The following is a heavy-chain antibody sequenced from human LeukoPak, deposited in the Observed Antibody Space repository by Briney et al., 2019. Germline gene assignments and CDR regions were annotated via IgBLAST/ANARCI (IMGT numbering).Heavy chain of an antibody. V-gene: IGHV4-59*01. D-gene: IGHD3-10*01. J-gene: IGHJ4*02. CDR3: ASGFGDFENPHPHFDY. CDR2: IYYSGST. Sequence: PSETLSLTCTVSGGSISSYYWSWIRQPPGKGLEWIGYIYYSGSTNYNPSLKSRVTISVDTSENQFSLKLSSVTAADTAVYYCASGFGDFENPHPHFDYWGQGTLVTVSS. CDR1: GGSISSYY.